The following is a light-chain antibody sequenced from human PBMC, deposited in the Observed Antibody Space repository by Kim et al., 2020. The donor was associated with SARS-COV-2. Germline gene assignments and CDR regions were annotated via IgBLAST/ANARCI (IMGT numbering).Light chain of an antibody. J-gene: IGLJ3*02. CDR1: KLGDKY. V-gene: IGLV3-1*01. CDR3: QAWDSSTWV. CDR2: QDS. Sequence: VSHGQTASITCSGDKLGDKYACWYQQKPGQSPVLVIYQDSKRPSGIPERFSGSNSGNTATLTISGTQAMDEADYYCQAWDSSTWVFGGGTQLTVL.